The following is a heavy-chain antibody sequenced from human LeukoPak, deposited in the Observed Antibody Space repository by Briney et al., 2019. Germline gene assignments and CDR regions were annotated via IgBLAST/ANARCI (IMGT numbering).Heavy chain of an antibody. CDR2: MKQDGSEK. V-gene: IGHV3-7*03. CDR1: GFTFSSYW. D-gene: IGHD4-17*01. J-gene: IGHJ4*02. Sequence: GGSLRLSCAASGFTFSSYWMSWVHQARGKGLEWVANMKQDGSEKYYVDSVKGRFTISRDNAKNSLYLQMNSLRAEDMAVYYCAKVKGPMTTVTPGFDYWGQGALVTVSS. CDR3: AKVKGPMTTVTPGFDY.